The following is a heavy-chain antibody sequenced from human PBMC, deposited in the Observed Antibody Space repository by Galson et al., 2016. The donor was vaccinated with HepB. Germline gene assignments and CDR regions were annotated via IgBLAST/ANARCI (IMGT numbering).Heavy chain of an antibody. V-gene: IGHV1-18*01. CDR1: GYTFTSYG. Sequence: SVKVSCKASGYTFTSYGISWVRQAPGQGLEWMGWIGAYNGNTNYAQKLQGRVTMTTDTSTSTAYMELRSLRSDDTAVYYCAKLTEDYYDSSGYFDYWGQGTMVTVSS. D-gene: IGHD3-22*01. CDR3: AKLTEDYYDSSGYFDY. J-gene: IGHJ3*01. CDR2: IGAYNGNT.